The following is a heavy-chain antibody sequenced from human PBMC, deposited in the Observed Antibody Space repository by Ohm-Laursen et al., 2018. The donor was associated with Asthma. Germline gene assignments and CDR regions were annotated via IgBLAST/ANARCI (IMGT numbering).Heavy chain of an antibody. CDR3: AKIRGRGSSSSDY. D-gene: IGHD6-6*01. V-gene: IGHV3-30*18. CDR2: ISYDGSNK. CDR1: GFTFSSYG. J-gene: IGHJ4*02. Sequence: SLRLSCAASGFTFSSYGMHWVRQAPGKGLEWVAVISYDGSNKYYADSVKGRFTISRDNSKNTLYLQMNSLRAEDTAVYYCAKIRGRGSSSSDYWGQGTLVTVSS.